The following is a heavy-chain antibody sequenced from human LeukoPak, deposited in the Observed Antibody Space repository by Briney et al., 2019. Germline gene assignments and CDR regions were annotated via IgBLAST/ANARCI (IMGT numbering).Heavy chain of an antibody. J-gene: IGHJ4*02. CDR2: INSDGSST. CDR1: GFTFSSYW. CDR3: ARVYYGYFFDY. D-gene: IGHD3-10*01. V-gene: IGHV3-74*01. Sequence: PGGSLRLSRAASGFTFSSYWMHWVRQAPGKGLVWVSRINSDGSSTSYADSVEGRFIISRDNAKNTLYLQMNSLRAEDTAVYYCARVYYGYFFDYWGQGTLVTVSS.